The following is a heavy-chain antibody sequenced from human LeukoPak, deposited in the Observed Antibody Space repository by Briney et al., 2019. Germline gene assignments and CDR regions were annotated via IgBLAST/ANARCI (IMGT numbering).Heavy chain of an antibody. CDR1: GGSFSGYS. V-gene: IGHV4-34*01. D-gene: IGHD6-19*01. CDR3: ARTITVAGKYYFDY. J-gene: IGHJ4*02. CDR2: MSHSGYP. Sequence: SETLSLTCAVYGGSFSGYSWTWIRQPPGKGLEWIGEMSHSGYPNYNPSLKSRVAISVDTSKNQFSLNLTSVTAADTAAYYCARTITVAGKYYFDYWGQGTLVTVSS.